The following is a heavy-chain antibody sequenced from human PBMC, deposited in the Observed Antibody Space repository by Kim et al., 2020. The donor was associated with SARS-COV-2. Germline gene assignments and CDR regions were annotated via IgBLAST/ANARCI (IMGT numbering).Heavy chain of an antibody. J-gene: IGHJ6*02. D-gene: IGHD1-26*01. Sequence: ASVKVSCKASGYTFTSYGISWVRQAPGQGLEWMGWISAYNGNTNYAQKLQGRVTMTTDTSTSTAYMELRSLRSDDTAVYYCAREWELLHYYYYGMDVWGQGTPVTVSS. V-gene: IGHV1-18*01. CDR3: AREWELLHYYYYGMDV. CDR1: GYTFTSYG. CDR2: ISAYNGNT.